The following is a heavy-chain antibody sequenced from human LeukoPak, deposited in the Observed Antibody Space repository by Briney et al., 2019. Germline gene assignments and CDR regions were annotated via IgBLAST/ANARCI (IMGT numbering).Heavy chain of an antibody. J-gene: IGHJ3*02. CDR1: GFTFSGYG. V-gene: IGHV3-21*04. CDR3: AKSITAAGTYAFDI. D-gene: IGHD6-13*01. Sequence: GGSLGLSCAASGFTFSGYGINWVRQAPGKGLEWVSSISSSSTDVYYADSVRGRFTVSRDTAKKLVSLQMNSLRVEDTAVYYCAKSITAAGTYAFDIWGQGTVVTVSS. CDR2: ISSSSTDV.